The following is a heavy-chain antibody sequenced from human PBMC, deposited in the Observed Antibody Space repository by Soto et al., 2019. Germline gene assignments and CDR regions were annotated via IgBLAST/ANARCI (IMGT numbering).Heavy chain of an antibody. CDR2: IYYSGST. D-gene: IGHD2-2*01. V-gene: IGHV4-39*01. CDR3: AEGGYCSSTSCYATRY. Sequence: SETLSLTCTVSGGSISSSSYYWGWIRQPPGKGLEWIGSIYYSGSTYYNPSLKSRVTISVDTSKNQFSLKLSSVTAADTAVYYCAEGGYCSSTSCYATRYWGQGTLVTVSS. J-gene: IGHJ4*02. CDR1: GGSISSSSYY.